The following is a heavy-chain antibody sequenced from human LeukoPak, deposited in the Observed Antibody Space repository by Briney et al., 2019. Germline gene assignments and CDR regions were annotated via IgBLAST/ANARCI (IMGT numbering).Heavy chain of an antibody. Sequence: PGESLRLSCAASGFTFSSYSMNWVRQAPGKGLEWVSSISSSSSYIYYADSVKGRFTISRDNAKNSLYLQMNSLRAEDTAVYYCARDGRFGELLVDYWDQGTLVTVSS. V-gene: IGHV3-21*01. D-gene: IGHD3-10*01. CDR2: ISSSSSYI. J-gene: IGHJ4*02. CDR1: GFTFSSYS. CDR3: ARDGRFGELLVDY.